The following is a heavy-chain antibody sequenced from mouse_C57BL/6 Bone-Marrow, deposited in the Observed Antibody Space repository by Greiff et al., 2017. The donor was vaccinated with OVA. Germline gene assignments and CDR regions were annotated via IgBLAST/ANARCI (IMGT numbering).Heavy chain of an antibody. V-gene: IGHV1-52*01. Sequence: VQLQQPGAELVRPGSSVKLSCKASGYTFTSYWMHWVKQRPIQGLEWIGNIDTSDSETHYNQKFKDKATLTVDKSSSTAYMQLSSLTSEDSAVYYCARARGLCAMDYWGQGTSVTVSS. CDR2: IDTSDSET. CDR1: GYTFTSYW. CDR3: ARARGLCAMDY. D-gene: IGHD3-1*01. J-gene: IGHJ4*01.